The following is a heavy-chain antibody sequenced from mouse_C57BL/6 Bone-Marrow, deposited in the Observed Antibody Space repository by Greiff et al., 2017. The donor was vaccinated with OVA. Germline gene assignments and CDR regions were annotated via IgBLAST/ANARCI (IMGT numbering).Heavy chain of an antibody. CDR1: GYTFTSYG. V-gene: IGHV1-81*01. J-gene: IGHJ3*01. D-gene: IGHD1-1*01. CDR3: ARSAYSPGLY. CDR2: IYPRSGNT. Sequence: QVQLQQSGAELARPGASVKLSCKASGYTFTSYGISWVKQRTGQGLEWIGEIYPRSGNTYYNEKFKGKATLTADKSSSTAYMELRSRTSEDSAVYFCARSAYSPGLYWGQGTLVTVSA.